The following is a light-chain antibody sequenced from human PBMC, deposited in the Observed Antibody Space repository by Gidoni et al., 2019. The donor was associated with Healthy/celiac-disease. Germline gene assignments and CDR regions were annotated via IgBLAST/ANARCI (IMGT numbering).Light chain of an antibody. CDR2: QDS. J-gene: IGLJ2*01. V-gene: IGLV3-1*01. CDR1: NLGDKY. CDR3: QAWDSSTVV. Sequence: SYELTQPPSVSVSPGQPASITCSGDNLGDKYACWYQQKPGQFPVLVIYQDSKRPSGIPERFSGSNSGNTATLTISGTQAMDEADYYCQAWDSSTVVFGGGTKLTVL.